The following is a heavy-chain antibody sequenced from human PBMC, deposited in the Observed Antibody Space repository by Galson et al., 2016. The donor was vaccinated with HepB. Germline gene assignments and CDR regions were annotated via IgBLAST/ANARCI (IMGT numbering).Heavy chain of an antibody. D-gene: IGHD3-10*01. J-gene: IGHJ5*02. V-gene: IGHV3-49*04. CDR2: IRSKDYGGTI. CDR1: GFTFSLYS. CDR3: TRVPDYYGSGSYYFNWFDP. Sequence: SLRLSCAASGFTFSLYSMYWVRQAPGKGLEWVGFIRSKDYGGTIGYAASVKGRFTISRDDSKSIAYLQMNSLKTEDTAVYYCTRVPDYYGSGSYYFNWFDPWGQGTLVTVSS.